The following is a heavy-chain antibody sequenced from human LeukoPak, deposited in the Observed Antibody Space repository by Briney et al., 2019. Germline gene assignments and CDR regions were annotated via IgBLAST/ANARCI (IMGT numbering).Heavy chain of an antibody. D-gene: IGHD2-21*01. CDR1: GFTFSSYW. CDR2: INTDGSST. J-gene: IGHJ4*02. V-gene: IGHV3-74*01. CDR3: AREEVWWDIGRALDY. Sequence: GGSLRLSCAAPGFTFSSYWMHWVRQAPGKGLVWVSRINTDGSSTSYADSVKGRFTISRDNAKNTLYLQMNSLRAEDTAVYYCAREEVWWDIGRALDYWGQGTLVTVSS.